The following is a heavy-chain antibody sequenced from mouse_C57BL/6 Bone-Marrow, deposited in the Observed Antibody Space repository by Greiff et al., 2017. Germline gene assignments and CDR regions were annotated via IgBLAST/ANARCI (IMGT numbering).Heavy chain of an antibody. V-gene: IGHV2-2*01. D-gene: IGHD2-3*01. J-gene: IGHJ3*01. CDR3: AKSDGYLFAY. Sequence: VKLVESGPGLVQPSQSLSITCTVSGFSLTSYGVHWVRQSPGKGLEWLGVIWSGGSTDYNAAFISRLSISKDNSKSQVFFKLNSLQADDTAIYYCAKSDGYLFAYWGQGTLVTVSA. CDR1: GFSLTSYG. CDR2: IWSGGST.